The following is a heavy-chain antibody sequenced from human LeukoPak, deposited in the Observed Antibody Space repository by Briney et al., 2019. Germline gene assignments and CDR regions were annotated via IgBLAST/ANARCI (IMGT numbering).Heavy chain of an antibody. CDR3: AGITYGSGWYVSY. CDR1: GFTFSDHY. Sequence: GGSLRLSCAASGFTFSDHYMDWVRQAPGKGLEWVGRTKNRANSYTTEYAASVTGRFTISRDDSQNSLSLQMNSLKTEDTAVYFCAGITYGSGWYVSYWGQGTLVTVSS. V-gene: IGHV3-72*01. D-gene: IGHD6-19*01. CDR2: TKNRANSYTT. J-gene: IGHJ4*02.